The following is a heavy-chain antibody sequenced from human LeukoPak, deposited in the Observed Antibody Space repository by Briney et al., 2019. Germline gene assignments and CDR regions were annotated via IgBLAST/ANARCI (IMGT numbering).Heavy chain of an antibody. CDR3: ARDLYYYDSSDLNALDI. CDR1: GYTFTSYD. V-gene: IGHV1-18*01. D-gene: IGHD3-22*01. Sequence: ASVKVSCKASGYTFTSYDINWVRQAPGQGLEWMGWISAYNGDTNYAQKVQGRVTMTTDTSTTTAYMELRSLRSDDTAVYYCARDLYYYDSSDLNALDIWGQGTMVTISS. J-gene: IGHJ3*02. CDR2: ISAYNGDT.